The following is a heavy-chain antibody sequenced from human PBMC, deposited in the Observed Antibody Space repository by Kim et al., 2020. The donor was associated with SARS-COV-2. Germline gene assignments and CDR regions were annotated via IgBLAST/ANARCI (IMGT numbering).Heavy chain of an antibody. Sequence: TYHHPSLKRRDPISVDTSNNQFSLKLSSVTSADTAVYYCARHYSSSPFDYWGQGTLVTVSS. CDR3: ARHYSSSPFDY. CDR2: T. D-gene: IGHD6-6*01. V-gene: IGHV4-39*01. J-gene: IGHJ4*02.